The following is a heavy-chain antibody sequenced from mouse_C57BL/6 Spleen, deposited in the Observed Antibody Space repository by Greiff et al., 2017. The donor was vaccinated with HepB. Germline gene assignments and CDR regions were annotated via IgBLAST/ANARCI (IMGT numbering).Heavy chain of an antibody. CDR3: TYSNYFAY. CDR2: IDPETGGT. J-gene: IGHJ3*01. D-gene: IGHD2-5*01. CDR1: GYTFTDYE. Sequence: VKLMESGAELVRPGASVTLSCKASGYTFTDYEMHWVKQTPVHGLEWIGAIDPETGGTAYNQKFKGKAILTADKSSSTAYMELRSLTSEDSAVYYCTYSNYFAYWGQGTLVTVSA. V-gene: IGHV1-15*01.